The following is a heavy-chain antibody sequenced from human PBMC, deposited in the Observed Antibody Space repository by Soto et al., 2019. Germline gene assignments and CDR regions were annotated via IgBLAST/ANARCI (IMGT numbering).Heavy chain of an antibody. J-gene: IGHJ6*02. V-gene: IGHV3-30*04. Sequence: QEQLVESGGGVVQPGTSLRLSCAGSGFTFSNHVIHWVRQAPGKGLEWLSAISYDGQNKNYADSVQGRFIISRDNSKNTMYLQMNSLRAEDTAVYYCARDQCTSISCWWGGMDVWGQGTTVTVSS. CDR3: ARDQCTSISCWWGGMDV. CDR1: GFTFSNHV. CDR2: ISYDGQNK. D-gene: IGHD6-19*01.